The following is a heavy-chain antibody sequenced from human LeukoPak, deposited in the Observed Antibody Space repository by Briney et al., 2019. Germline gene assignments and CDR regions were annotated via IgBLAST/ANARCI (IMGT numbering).Heavy chain of an antibody. CDR1: GDSVSSNSAA. V-gene: IGHV6-1*01. J-gene: IGHJ4*02. CDR3: ATGSYCSGGSCYLSAFDY. CDR2: TYYRSKWYN. D-gene: IGHD2-15*01. Sequence: QTLSLTXAISGDSVSSNSAAWNWIRQSPSRGLEWLGRTYYRSKWYNDYAVSVKSRITINPDTSKNQFSLQLNSVTPEDTAVYYCATGSYCSGGSCYLSAFDYWGQGTLVTVSS.